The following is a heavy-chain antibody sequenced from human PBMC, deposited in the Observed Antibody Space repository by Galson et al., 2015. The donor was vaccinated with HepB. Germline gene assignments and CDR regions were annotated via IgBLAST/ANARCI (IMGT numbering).Heavy chain of an antibody. D-gene: IGHD6-19*01. V-gene: IGHV1-69*13. CDR3: ARDETNLGGYSSGWYYFDY. Sequence: SVKVSCKASGGTFSSYAISWVRQAPGQGLERMGGIIPIFGTANYAQKFQGRVTITADESTSTAYMELSSLRSEDTAVYYCARDETNLGGYSSGWYYFDYWGQGTLVTVSS. CDR2: IIPIFGTA. J-gene: IGHJ4*02. CDR1: GGTFSSYA.